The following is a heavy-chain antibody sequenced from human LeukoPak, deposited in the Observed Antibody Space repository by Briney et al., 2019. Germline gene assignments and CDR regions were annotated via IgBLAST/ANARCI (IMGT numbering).Heavy chain of an antibody. J-gene: IGHJ6*03. CDR1: GSTFDDYA. CDR2: TSWDSGSI. Sequence: PGGSLRLSCAASGSTFDDYAMHWVRQAPGKGLEWVSGTSWDSGSIGYADSVKGQFTISRDNAKNSLYLQMDSLRGEDMVLYYCAKSGLRGYNYYYYMDVWGKGTTVTVSS. CDR3: AKSGLRGYNYYYYMDV. V-gene: IGHV3-9*03. D-gene: IGHD3-10*01.